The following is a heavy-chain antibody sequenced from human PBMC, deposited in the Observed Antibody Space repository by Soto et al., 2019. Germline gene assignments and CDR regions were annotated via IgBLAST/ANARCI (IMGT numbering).Heavy chain of an antibody. V-gene: IGHV3-21*01. Sequence: GGSLRLSCAASGFTFSSYSMNWVRQAPGKGLEWVSSISSSSSYIYYADSVKGRFTISRDNAKNSLYLQMNSLRAEDTAVYYCARGLMVAATDWFDPWGQGTLVTVSS. D-gene: IGHD2-15*01. CDR1: GFTFSSYS. CDR2: ISSSSSYI. CDR3: ARGLMVAATDWFDP. J-gene: IGHJ5*02.